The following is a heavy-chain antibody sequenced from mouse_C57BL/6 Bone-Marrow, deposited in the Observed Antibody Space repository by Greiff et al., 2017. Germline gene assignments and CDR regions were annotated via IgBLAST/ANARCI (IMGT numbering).Heavy chain of an antibody. CDR3: AGDEGDSAGYAY. V-gene: IGHV5-4*01. CDR1: GFTFSSYA. D-gene: IGHD3-2*02. CDR2: ISDGGSYT. Sequence: EVQLQESGGGLVKPGGSLKLSCAASGFTFSSYAMSWVRQTPEKRLEWVATISDGGSYTYYPDNVKGRFTISRDNAKNNLYLQRSQLKSEDTAMYDCAGDEGDSAGYAYWGQGTLVTVSA. J-gene: IGHJ3*01.